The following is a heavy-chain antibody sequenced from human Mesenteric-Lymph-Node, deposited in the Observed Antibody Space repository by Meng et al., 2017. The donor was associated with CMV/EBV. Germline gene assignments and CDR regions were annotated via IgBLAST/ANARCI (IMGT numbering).Heavy chain of an antibody. CDR3: TRRGDYTNYVDY. D-gene: IGHD4-17*01. CDR1: GYSFTSYW. J-gene: IGHJ4*02. Sequence: KVSCKGSGYSFTSYWIGWVRQMPGKGLEWMGIVYPSDSETTYSPSFQGQVTMSADKSISTAYLQWSSLKASDTAMYYCTRRGDYTNYVDYWGQGTLVTVSS. V-gene: IGHV5-51*01. CDR2: VYPSDSET.